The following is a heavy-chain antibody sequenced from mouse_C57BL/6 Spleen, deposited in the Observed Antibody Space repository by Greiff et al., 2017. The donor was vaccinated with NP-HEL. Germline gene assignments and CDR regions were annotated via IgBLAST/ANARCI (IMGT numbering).Heavy chain of an antibody. CDR1: GYTFTDYN. J-gene: IGHJ1*03. CDR3: ARRTTVVAWYFDV. D-gene: IGHD1-1*01. CDR2: INPNNGGT. V-gene: IGHV1-18*01. Sequence: EVQLVESGPELVKPGASVKIPCKASGYTFTDYNMDWVKQSHGKSLEWIGDINPNNGGTIYNQKFKGKATLTVDKSSSTAYMELRSLTSEDTAVYYCARRTTVVAWYFDVWGTGTTVTVSS.